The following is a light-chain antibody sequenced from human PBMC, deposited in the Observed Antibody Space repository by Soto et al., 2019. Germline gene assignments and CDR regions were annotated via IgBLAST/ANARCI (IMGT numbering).Light chain of an antibody. Sequence: ELVVTQSPATLSLSPGERATLSCRASQSCSSYLAWYQQKPGQAPRLLIYDASKRTTGIPARFSGRGSGTDFTLTISSLEPEDFAGYYCQQRSNWPPVITFGQGTRLEIK. CDR1: QSCSSY. CDR2: DAS. V-gene: IGKV3-11*01. J-gene: IGKJ5*01. CDR3: QQRSNWPPVIT.